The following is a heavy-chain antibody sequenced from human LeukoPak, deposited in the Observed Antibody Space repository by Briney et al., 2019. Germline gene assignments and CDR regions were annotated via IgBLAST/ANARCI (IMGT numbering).Heavy chain of an antibody. Sequence: GGSLRLSCAASGFTFSSSWMHWVRQAPGKGLVWVSRINPDGSGTGYADSVKGRFTISRDNAKNTLYLQMNSLRAEDTAVYYCARESGAAAPGYWGQGTLVTVSS. V-gene: IGHV3-74*01. CDR1: GFTFSSSW. D-gene: IGHD6-13*01. CDR3: ARESGAAAPGY. J-gene: IGHJ4*02. CDR2: INPDGSGT.